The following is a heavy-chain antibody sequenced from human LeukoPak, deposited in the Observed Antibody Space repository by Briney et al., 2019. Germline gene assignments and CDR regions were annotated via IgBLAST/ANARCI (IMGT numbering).Heavy chain of an antibody. CDR2: IYSSGSA. D-gene: IGHD3-3*01. J-gene: IGHJ4*02. V-gene: IGHV4-39*01. CDR1: GGSINSNNYY. CDR3: QSRYLEWLLEY. Sequence: SETLSLTCTVSGGSINSNNYYWGWIRQPPGKGLEWIGSIYSSGSAYYNPSLKSRVTISVDTSKNQFSLRLSSVTAADTAVYYCQSRYLEWLLEYWGQGTLVSISS.